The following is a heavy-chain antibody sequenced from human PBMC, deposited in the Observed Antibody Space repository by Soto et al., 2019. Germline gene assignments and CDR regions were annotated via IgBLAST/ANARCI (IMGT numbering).Heavy chain of an antibody. J-gene: IGHJ6*02. CDR1: GYSFTSYW. CDR3: ARHYCXSTSCYPVYYYYYGMDV. CDR2: IYPGDSDT. V-gene: IGHV5-51*01. D-gene: IGHD2-2*01. Sequence: GESLKISCEGSGYSFTSYWIGWVRQMPGKGLEWMGIIYPGDSDTRYSPSFQGQVTISADKSISTAYLQWSSLKASDTAMYYCARHYCXSTSCYPVYYYYYGMDVWGQGTTVTVSS.